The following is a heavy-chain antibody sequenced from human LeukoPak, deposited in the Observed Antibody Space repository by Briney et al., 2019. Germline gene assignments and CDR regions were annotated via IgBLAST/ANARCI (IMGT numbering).Heavy chain of an antibody. D-gene: IGHD6-19*01. V-gene: IGHV3-48*04. CDR3: ARWQSGSGWKSFDY. CDR2: ISSSSSTI. Sequence: GGSLRLSCAASGFTFSSYAMNWVRQAPGKGLEWVSYISSSSSTIYYTDSVKGRFTISRDNAKNSLYLQMNSLRAEDTAMYYCARWQSGSGWKSFDYWGQGTLVTVSS. J-gene: IGHJ4*02. CDR1: GFTFSSYA.